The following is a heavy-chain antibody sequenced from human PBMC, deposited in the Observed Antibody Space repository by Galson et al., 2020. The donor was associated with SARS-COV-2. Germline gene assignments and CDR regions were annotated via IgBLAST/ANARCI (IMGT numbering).Heavy chain of an antibody. Sequence: AQKFQGRVTMTRDTSTSTVYMELSSLRSEDTAVYYCAGEWRGIAAAGTTWFDPWGQGTLVTVS. D-gene: IGHD6-13*01. V-gene: IGHV1-46*03. J-gene: IGHJ5*02. CDR3: AGEWRGIAAAGTTWFDP.